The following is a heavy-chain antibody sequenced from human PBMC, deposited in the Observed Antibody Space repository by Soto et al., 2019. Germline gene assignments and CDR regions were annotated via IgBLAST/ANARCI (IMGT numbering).Heavy chain of an antibody. CDR3: ARDGPYYYASRMDV. V-gene: IGHV3-53*04. Sequence: EVQLVESGGGLVQPGGSLRLSGAASGIPVSSNYMTWVRQAPGKGLEWVSVLHSGGDTYYANSVKGRFTISRHDSTNTLFLQMNSLTPEDTAVYYCARDGPYYYASRMDVWGQGTTVTVSS. CDR1: GIPVSSNY. CDR2: LHSGGDT. J-gene: IGHJ6*02. D-gene: IGHD3-10*01.